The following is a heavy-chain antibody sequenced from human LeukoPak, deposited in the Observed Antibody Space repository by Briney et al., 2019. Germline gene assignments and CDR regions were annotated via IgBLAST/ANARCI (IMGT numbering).Heavy chain of an antibody. Sequence: NRGESLKISCKGSGYTFTSYYMHWVRQAPGQGLEWMGIINPSGGSTSYAQKFQGRVTMTRDMSTSTVYMELSSLRSEDTAVYYCARDRNYDFWSGYSTGFDYWGQGTLVTVSS. J-gene: IGHJ4*02. CDR2: INPSGGST. D-gene: IGHD3-3*01. CDR3: ARDRNYDFWSGYSTGFDY. V-gene: IGHV1-46*01. CDR1: GYTFTSYY.